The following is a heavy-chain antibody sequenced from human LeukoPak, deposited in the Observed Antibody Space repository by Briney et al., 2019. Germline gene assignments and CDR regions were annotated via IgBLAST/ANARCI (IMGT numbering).Heavy chain of an antibody. CDR3: AREAPGYCSGGSCFPLLYYYYYMDV. CDR2: IYYSGST. V-gene: IGHV4-59*01. CDR1: GGSISSYY. D-gene: IGHD2-15*01. J-gene: IGHJ6*03. Sequence: SETLSLTCTVSGGSISSYYWSWIRQPPGKGLEWIGYIYYSGSTNYNPSLKSRVTISVDTSKNQFSLKLSSVTAADTAVYYCAREAPGYCSGGSCFPLLYYYYYMDVWGKGTTVTVSS.